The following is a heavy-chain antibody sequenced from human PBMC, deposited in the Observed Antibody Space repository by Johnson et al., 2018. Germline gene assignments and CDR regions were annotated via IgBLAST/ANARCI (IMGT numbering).Heavy chain of an antibody. D-gene: IGHD3-10*01. V-gene: IGHV3-74*01. Sequence: VQLQESGGGLVQPGGSLRLSCEASGFTFNYHWMHWVRQAPGKGLVWVSRINSDGSSTTYADSVKGRFTISRDNAKSTVYLQMNSLSAEDTAVYYCARSDGSGSYVHYYYDMDVWGKGTKVTVAS. CDR1: GFTFNYHW. CDR3: ARSDGSGSYVHYYYDMDV. CDR2: INSDGSST. J-gene: IGHJ6*03.